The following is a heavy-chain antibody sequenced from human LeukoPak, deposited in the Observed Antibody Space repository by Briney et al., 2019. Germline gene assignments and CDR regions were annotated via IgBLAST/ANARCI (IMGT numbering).Heavy chain of an antibody. CDR2: VTSSGSST. D-gene: IGHD3-10*01. CDR1: GFSISDHY. V-gene: IGHV3-11*01. Sequence: GGSLRLSCAASGFSISDHYMSWIRQSPGKGLEWISYVTSSGSSTKYADSVKGRFTISRGNAKNSVALQMNSPRAEDTAVYYCTRERRGSYYAFESWGQGTLVTVSS. J-gene: IGHJ4*02. CDR3: TRERRGSYYAFES.